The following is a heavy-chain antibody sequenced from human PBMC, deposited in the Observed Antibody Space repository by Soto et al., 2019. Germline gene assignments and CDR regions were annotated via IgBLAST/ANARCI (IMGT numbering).Heavy chain of an antibody. J-gene: IGHJ4*02. Sequence: EVQLVESGGGLVQPGGSLRLSCAASGFTFSSYSMNWVRQAPGKGLEWVSYISSSSSTIYYADSVKGRFTISRDNAKNSLYLQMNSLRAEDTAVYYCARDPEYYYGSGSYYDYWGQGTPVTVSS. D-gene: IGHD3-10*01. CDR2: ISSSSSTI. CDR3: ARDPEYYYGSGSYYDY. CDR1: GFTFSSYS. V-gene: IGHV3-48*01.